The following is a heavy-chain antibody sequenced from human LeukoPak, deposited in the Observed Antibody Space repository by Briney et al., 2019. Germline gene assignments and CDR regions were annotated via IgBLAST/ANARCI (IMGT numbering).Heavy chain of an antibody. CDR3: ARDGGYNLDS. Sequence: SGTLSLTCAVSGGSISSSNWWSWVRQPPGKGLEWIGEIYHSGSTNYNPSLKSRVTISLDKSKNQLSLKLSSVTAADTAVYYCARDGGYNLDSWGQGTLVTVSS. J-gene: IGHJ4*02. D-gene: IGHD5-24*01. CDR1: GGSISSSNW. CDR2: IYHSGST. V-gene: IGHV4-4*02.